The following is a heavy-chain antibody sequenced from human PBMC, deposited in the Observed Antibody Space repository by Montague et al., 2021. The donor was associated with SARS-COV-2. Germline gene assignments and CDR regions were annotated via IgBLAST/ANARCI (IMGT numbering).Heavy chain of an antibody. J-gene: IGHJ5*02. CDR2: IYYSGST. Sequence: SETLSLTCTVSGGSVSSGSYYWSWIRQPPGKGLEWIGYIYYSGSTNYNPSLKSRVTISVDTSKNQFSLKLSSVTAADTAVYYCARDTWRSRIFVVVTRYGIDAWGQGTLVTVSS. CDR1: GGSVSSGSYY. V-gene: IGHV4-61*01. CDR3: ARDTWRSRIFVVVTRYGIDA. D-gene: IGHD3-3*01.